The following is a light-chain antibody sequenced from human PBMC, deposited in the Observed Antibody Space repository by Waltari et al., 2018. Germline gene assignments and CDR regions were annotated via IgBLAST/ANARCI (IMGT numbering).Light chain of an antibody. CDR3: QQYDGIVLT. CDR1: QSCTCIS. CDR2: GAS. V-gene: IGKV3-20*01. J-gene: IGKJ4*01. Sequence: LSLSPGERATLSCRASQSCTCISLSWYQQKPGQSPRLLIYGASNRATGIPDRFSGSGSGTDFTLTISRLEPEDFAVYYCQQYDGIVLTFGGGTKVEI.